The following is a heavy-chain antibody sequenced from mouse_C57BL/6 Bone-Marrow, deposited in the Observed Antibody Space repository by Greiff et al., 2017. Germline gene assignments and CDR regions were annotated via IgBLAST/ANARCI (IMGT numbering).Heavy chain of an antibody. J-gene: IGHJ2*01. CDR1: GYTFTTYW. V-gene: IGHV1-64*01. CDR2: FHPNSGST. Sequence: QVQLQQPGAELVKPGASVKLSCKASGYTFTTYWMHWVKQRPGQGLEWIGMFHPNSGSTTYNEKFKSKATLTVDKSSSAAYMQLSSLTSEDSAVYYCARKLGLDYWGQGTTLTGSS. CDR3: ARKLGLDY. D-gene: IGHD4-1*01.